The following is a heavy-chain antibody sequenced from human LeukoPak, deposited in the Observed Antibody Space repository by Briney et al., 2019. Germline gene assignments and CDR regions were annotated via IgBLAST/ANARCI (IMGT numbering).Heavy chain of an antibody. CDR1: GFTSSSYA. D-gene: IGHD3-9*01. CDR3: AKDPYAILTGYRYYFDY. J-gene: IGHJ4*02. Sequence: GGSLRLSCVASGFTSSSYAMSWVRQAPGKGLEWVSAISGSGGSTYYADSVKGRFTISRDNSKSTLFLQMNSLRAEDTAVYYCAKDPYAILTGYRYYFDYWGQGTLVTVSS. CDR2: ISGSGGST. V-gene: IGHV3-23*01.